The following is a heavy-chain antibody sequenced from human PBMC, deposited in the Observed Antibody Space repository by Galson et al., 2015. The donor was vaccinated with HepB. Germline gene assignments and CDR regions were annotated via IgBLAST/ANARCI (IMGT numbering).Heavy chain of an antibody. CDR1: GYTFTSNA. V-gene: IGHV1-3*01. D-gene: IGHD6-13*01. J-gene: IGHJ3*01. CDR2: INCGNGNT. Sequence: SVKVSCKASGYTFTSNAMHWVRQAPGQRLEWMGWINCGNGNTKYSQQFQGRVTITRDTSTSTAYMELSSLRSEDTAVYYCARPRYSNICYGDDAFDFWGQGTMVTVSS. CDR3: ARPRYSNICYGDDAFDF.